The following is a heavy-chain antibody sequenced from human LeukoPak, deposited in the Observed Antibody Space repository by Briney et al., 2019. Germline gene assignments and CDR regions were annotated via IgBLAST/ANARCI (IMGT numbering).Heavy chain of an antibody. V-gene: IGHV3-7*03. CDR2: IKPDGSDS. J-gene: IGHJ4*02. Sequence: GGSLRLSCAASGFTFSSLWMGWLRQAPGKGQEWVANIKPDGSDSYYVDSVKDRFTISRDNAKNSLYLQMNSLRAEDTAVYYCAKGHGGIIAGVDYWGQGTLVTVSS. CDR3: AKGHGGIIAGVDY. D-gene: IGHD6-13*01. CDR1: GFTFSSLW.